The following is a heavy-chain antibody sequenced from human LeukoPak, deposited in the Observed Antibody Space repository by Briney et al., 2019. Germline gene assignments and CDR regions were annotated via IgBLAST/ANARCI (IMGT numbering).Heavy chain of an antibody. CDR3: ARVDVGFLEWLPNHAFDI. Sequence: GGSLRLSCAASGFTFSSYGMSWVRQAPGKGLEWVSAIRGSGGSTYYADSVKGRFTISRDNAKNSLYLQMNSLRAEDTAVYYCARVDVGFLEWLPNHAFDIWGQGTMVTVSS. D-gene: IGHD3-3*01. V-gene: IGHV3-23*01. CDR1: GFTFSSYG. J-gene: IGHJ3*02. CDR2: IRGSGGST.